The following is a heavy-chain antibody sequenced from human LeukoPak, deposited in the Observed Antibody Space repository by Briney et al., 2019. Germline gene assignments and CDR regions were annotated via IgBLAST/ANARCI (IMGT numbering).Heavy chain of an antibody. CDR3: AKDRSVGTGSGWFYYFDY. CDR1: GFTFSSYG. CDR2: IRYDASNQ. D-gene: IGHD6-19*01. Sequence: GGSLRLSCAASGFTFSSYGMHWVRQARGKGLECVTFIRYDASNQYYAASVKGRFTISRDNSKSTLYLQLNSLRAEDTAVYYCAKDRSVGTGSGWFYYFDYWGQGTLVTVSS. V-gene: IGHV3-30*02. J-gene: IGHJ4*02.